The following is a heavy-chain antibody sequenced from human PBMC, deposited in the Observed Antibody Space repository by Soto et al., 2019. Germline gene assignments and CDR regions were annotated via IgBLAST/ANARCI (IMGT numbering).Heavy chain of an antibody. J-gene: IGHJ4*02. CDR1: GDSISSGGYY. V-gene: IGHV4-31*03. CDR2: IYYSGTT. CDR3: ARDVMGATGEYYFDF. Sequence: QVQLQESGPGLVKPAQTLSLTCSVSGDSISSGGYYWSWIRQLPGKGLEWIGFIYYSGTTHYNPSLKSRVPMSVATSKSQFSLKLSSVTAADTAVYYCARDVMGATGEYYFDFWGQGTLVTVSS. D-gene: IGHD1-26*01.